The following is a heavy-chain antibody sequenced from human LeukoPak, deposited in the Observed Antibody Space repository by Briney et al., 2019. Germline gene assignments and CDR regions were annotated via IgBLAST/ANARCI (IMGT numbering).Heavy chain of an antibody. J-gene: IGHJ4*02. Sequence: SQTLSLTCTVSGGSISSGDYYWSWIRQPPGKGLEWIGYIYYSGSTYNNPSLKSRVTISVDMSKTQFSLKLSSVTAADTAVYYCARDVPYYGSGSYFDYWGQGTLVTVSS. D-gene: IGHD3-10*01. CDR1: GGSISSGDYY. CDR2: IYYSGST. V-gene: IGHV4-30-4*01. CDR3: ARDVPYYGSGSYFDY.